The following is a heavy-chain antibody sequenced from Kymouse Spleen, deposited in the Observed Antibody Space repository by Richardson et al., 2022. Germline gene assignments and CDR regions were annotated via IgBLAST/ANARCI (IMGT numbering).Heavy chain of an antibody. Sequence: EVQLVESGGGLVQPGRSLRLSCAASGFTFDDYAMHWVRQAPGKGLEWVSGISWNSGSIGYADSVKGRFTISRDNAKNSLYLQMNSLRAEDTALYYCAKDRGYSYGSYYYYYGMDVWGQGTTVTVSS. D-gene: IGHD5-18,IGHD5-18*01. J-gene: IGHJ6*02. CDR2: ISWNSGSI. V-gene: IGHV3-9*01. CDR3: AKDRGYSYGSYYYYYGMDV. CDR1: GFTFDDYA.